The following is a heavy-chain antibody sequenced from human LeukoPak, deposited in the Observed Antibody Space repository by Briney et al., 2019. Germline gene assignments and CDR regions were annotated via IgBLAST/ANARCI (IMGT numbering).Heavy chain of an antibody. D-gene: IGHD4-17*01. J-gene: IGHJ4*02. Sequence: PSETLSLTCTVSGGSISSSSYYWGGIRQPPGKGLEWIGSIYYSGSTYYNPSLKSRVTISVDTSKNQFSLKLSSVTAADTAVYYCARRGVTTGHFDYWGQGTLVTVSS. CDR1: GGSISSSSYY. CDR2: IYYSGST. V-gene: IGHV4-39*01. CDR3: ARRGVTTGHFDY.